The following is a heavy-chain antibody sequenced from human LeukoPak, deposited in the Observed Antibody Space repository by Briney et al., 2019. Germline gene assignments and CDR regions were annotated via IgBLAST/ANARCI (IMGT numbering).Heavy chain of an antibody. V-gene: IGHV4-39*01. CDR2: IYYSGST. CDR1: GGSISSSSYY. CDR3: ARRDRITLPAAPFDX. Sequence: PSETLSLTCTVSGGSISSSSYYWGWIRQPPGKGLEWIGGIYYSGSTYYNPSLKSRVTISVDTSKNQFSLKLSSVTAADTAVYYCARRDRITLPAAPFDXWGQGXLVTV. J-gene: IGHJ4*02. D-gene: IGHD2-2*01.